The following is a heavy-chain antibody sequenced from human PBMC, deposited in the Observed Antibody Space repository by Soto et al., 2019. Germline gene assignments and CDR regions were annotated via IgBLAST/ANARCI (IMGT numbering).Heavy chain of an antibody. CDR2: IYPADSDT. Sequence: GESLKISCKGSGYSFTSYWIGWVRQMPGKGLEWMGIIYPADSDTRYSPSFQGQVTISADKPISTAYLQRRSLKASDTAMYYCARLSISDSSHFDYWGQGTQVTVSS. CDR3: ARLSISDSSHFDY. V-gene: IGHV5-51*01. D-gene: IGHD2-21*01. CDR1: GYSFTSYW. J-gene: IGHJ4*02.